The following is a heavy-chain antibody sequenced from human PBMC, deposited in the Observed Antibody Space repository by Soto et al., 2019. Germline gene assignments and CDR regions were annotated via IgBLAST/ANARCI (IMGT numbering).Heavy chain of an antibody. Sequence: PSETLSLTCTVSGGSISSYYWSWIRQPPGKGLEWIGYIYYSGSTNYNPSLKSRFTISVDTSKNQFSLKLSSVTAADTAVYYCARHLRQWLIQSWFDPWGQGTLVTVSS. D-gene: IGHD6-19*01. CDR3: ARHLRQWLIQSWFDP. V-gene: IGHV4-59*08. J-gene: IGHJ5*02. CDR1: GGSISSYY. CDR2: IYYSGST.